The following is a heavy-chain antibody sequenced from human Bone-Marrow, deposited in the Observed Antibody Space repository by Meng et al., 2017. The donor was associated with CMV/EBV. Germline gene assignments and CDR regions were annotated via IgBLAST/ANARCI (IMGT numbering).Heavy chain of an antibody. V-gene: IGHV1-2*02. CDR3: ARVPAWSGSYDDLDY. D-gene: IGHD1-26*01. J-gene: IGHJ4*02. Sequence: ASVKVSCKASGYTFTGYYMHWVRQAPGQGLEWMGWINPNSGGTNYAQKFQGRVTMTRDTSINTAYMELSRLRSDDTAVYYCARVPAWSGSYDDLDYWGQGTLVTVSS. CDR2: INPNSGGT. CDR1: GYTFTGYY.